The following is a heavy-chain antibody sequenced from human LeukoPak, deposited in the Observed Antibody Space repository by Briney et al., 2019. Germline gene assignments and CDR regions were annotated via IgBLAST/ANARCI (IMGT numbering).Heavy chain of an antibody. CDR2: IYYSGST. D-gene: IGHD3-22*01. V-gene: IGHV4-59*08. CDR3: ARRYYDRSYFDY. J-gene: IGHJ4*02. CDR1: GFTFSDYY. Sequence: PGGSLRLSCAASGFTFSDYYMSWIRQAPGKGLEWIGYIYYSGSTNYNPSLKSRVTISVDTSKNQFSLKLSSVTAADTAVYYCARRYYDRSYFDYWGQGTLVTVSS.